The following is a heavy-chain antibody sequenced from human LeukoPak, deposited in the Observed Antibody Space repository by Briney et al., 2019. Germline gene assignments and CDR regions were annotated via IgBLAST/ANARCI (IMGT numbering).Heavy chain of an antibody. CDR2: IRYDGNKK. D-gene: IGHD2-15*01. CDR3: AKDGDYCSGGSCYSTPYFDY. V-gene: IGHV3-30*02. Sequence: PRGSLRLSCTASGFPFSSYGMHWVRQAPGKGLEWVAIIRYDGNKKYYADSVKGRFTISRDNSKNTLDLQMNSLRAEDTAVYYCAKDGDYCSGGSCYSTPYFDYWGQGTLVTVSS. CDR1: GFPFSSYG. J-gene: IGHJ4*02.